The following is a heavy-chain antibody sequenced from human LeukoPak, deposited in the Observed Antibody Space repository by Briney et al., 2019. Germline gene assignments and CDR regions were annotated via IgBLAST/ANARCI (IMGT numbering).Heavy chain of an antibody. D-gene: IGHD3-16*01. V-gene: IGHV3-74*01. Sequence: EGSPRLSCAASGFTFSNYWMHWVRQAPGKGLVWVSRINTDGRSTSYVDSVQGRFTISRDNAKNSLYLQMNSLRAEDTALYYCAKDRWYDLNDAFDIWGQGTMVTVSS. CDR2: INTDGRST. J-gene: IGHJ3*02. CDR1: GFTFSNYW. CDR3: AKDRWYDLNDAFDI.